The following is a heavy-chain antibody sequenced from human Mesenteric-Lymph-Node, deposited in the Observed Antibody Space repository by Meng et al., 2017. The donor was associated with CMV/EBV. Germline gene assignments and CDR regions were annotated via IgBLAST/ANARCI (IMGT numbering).Heavy chain of an antibody. CDR3: ARDRTFGPNGNAAHDYYYGMDV. CDR2: IYYTGRT. V-gene: IGHV4-61*01. J-gene: IGHJ6*02. Sequence: SETLSLTCTVSGGSVSGDTYYWSWLRQPPGKGLEWIGYIYYTGRTYYNPSLKSRVTISVDMSKNQFSLKLISVTAADTAVYYCARDRTFGPNGNAAHDYYYGMDVWGQGTTVTVSS. D-gene: IGHD1-1*01. CDR1: GGSVSGDTYY.